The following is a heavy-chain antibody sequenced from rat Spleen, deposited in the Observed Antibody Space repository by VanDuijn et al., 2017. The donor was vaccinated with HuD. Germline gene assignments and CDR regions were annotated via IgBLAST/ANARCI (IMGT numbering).Heavy chain of an antibody. CDR2: IWTGGST. CDR3: ARDGGYPGIKDPLAY. J-gene: IGHJ3*01. Sequence: QVQLKESGPGLVQPSQTLSLTCTVSGFSLTSYNVPWVRQPTGKGLEWMGIIWTGGSTDYNSALKSRLSISRDTSKSQVFLKMSSLQTEDTATYYCARDGGYPGIKDPLAYWGQGTLVTVSS. V-gene: IGHV2-30*01. D-gene: IGHD1-4*01. CDR1: GFSLTSYN.